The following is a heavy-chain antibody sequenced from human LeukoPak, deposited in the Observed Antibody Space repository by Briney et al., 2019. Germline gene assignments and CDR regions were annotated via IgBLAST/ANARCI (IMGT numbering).Heavy chain of an antibody. CDR2: INPNSGDT. J-gene: IGHJ4*02. V-gene: IGHV1-2*02. Sequence: GASVKVSCKASGYIFTGYYMHWVRQAPGQGLEWMGWINPNSGDTNYAQKFQGRVTMTRDTSISTAYMELSRLRSDDTAVYYCARGSLNSYGYSYWGQGTLVTVSS. CDR3: ARGSLNSYGYSY. CDR1: GYIFTGYY. D-gene: IGHD5-18*01.